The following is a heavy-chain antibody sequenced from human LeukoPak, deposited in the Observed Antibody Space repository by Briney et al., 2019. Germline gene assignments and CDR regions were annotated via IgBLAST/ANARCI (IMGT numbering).Heavy chain of an antibody. Sequence: GGSLRLSCTASGFNFGDYAISWVRQAPGKGLEWVTFIQYDGSKKYYADSVKGRFTISRDNSKNTLYLEMNSLRAEDTAVYYCAKDIGSYYDYWGQGILVTVSS. J-gene: IGHJ4*02. CDR3: AKDIGSYYDY. CDR1: GFNFGDYA. V-gene: IGHV3-30*02. D-gene: IGHD3-10*01. CDR2: IQYDGSKK.